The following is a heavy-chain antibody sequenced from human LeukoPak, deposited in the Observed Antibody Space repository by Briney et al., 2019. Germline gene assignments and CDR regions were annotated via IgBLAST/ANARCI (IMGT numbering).Heavy chain of an antibody. V-gene: IGHV1-2*02. CDR3: ARALRLANDALDI. Sequence: GASVKVSCKASGYTFTGYYMHWVRQAPGQGLEWMGWINPYSGLTNSAQKFQGRATMTRDTSIHTVYLELRRLSSDDAAVYFCARALRLANDALDIWGQGTMVTVSS. CDR1: GYTFTGYY. J-gene: IGHJ3*02. CDR2: INPYSGLT.